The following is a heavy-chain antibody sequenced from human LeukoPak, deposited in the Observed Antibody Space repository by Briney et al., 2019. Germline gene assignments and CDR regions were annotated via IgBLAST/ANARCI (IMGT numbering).Heavy chain of an antibody. CDR1: GYTFISNY. CDR2: INPSSGST. CDR3: ARGGLFGFPETYYFDY. Sequence: GASVKVSCKASGYTFISNYMHWVRQAPGQGLEWMGIINPSSGSTIYAQEFQGRVTMTRDTSTSTVYMELSSLRAEDTAVYYCARGGLFGFPETYYFDYWGQGTLVTVSS. V-gene: IGHV1-46*01. D-gene: IGHD3-22*01. J-gene: IGHJ4*02.